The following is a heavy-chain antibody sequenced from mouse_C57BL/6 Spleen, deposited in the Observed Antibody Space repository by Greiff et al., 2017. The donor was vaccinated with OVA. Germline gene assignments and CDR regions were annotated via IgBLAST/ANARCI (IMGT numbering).Heavy chain of an antibody. V-gene: IGHV5-4*01. CDR1: GFTFSSYA. CDR3: ARDLTGASWFAY. J-gene: IGHJ3*01. CDR2: ISDGGSYT. Sequence: DVKLVESGGGLVKPGGSLKLSCAASGFTFSSYAMSWVRQTPEKRLEWVATISDGGSYTYYPDNVKGRFTISRDNAKNSLYLQMSHLKSEDTAMYYCARDLTGASWFAYWGQGTLVTVSA. D-gene: IGHD4-1*01.